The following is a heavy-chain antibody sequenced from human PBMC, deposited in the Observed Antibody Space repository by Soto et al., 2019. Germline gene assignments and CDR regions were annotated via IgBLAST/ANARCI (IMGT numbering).Heavy chain of an antibody. D-gene: IGHD3-3*01. V-gene: IGHV4-34*01. J-gene: IGHJ4*02. CDR1: CGSFSGYY. CDR3: ARVNYDFWSGYRFGFFDY. CDR2: INHSGST. Sequence: SETLSLTCAVYCGSFSGYYWSWIRQPPGKGLEWIGEINHSGSTNYNPSLKSRVTISVDTSKNQFSLKLSSVTAADTAVYYCARVNYDFWSGYRFGFFDYWGQGTLVTVSS.